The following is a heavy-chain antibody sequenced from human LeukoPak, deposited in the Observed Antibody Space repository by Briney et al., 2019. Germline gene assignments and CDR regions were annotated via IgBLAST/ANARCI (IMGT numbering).Heavy chain of an antibody. V-gene: IGHV4-59*01. CDR1: SGSIRTYY. CDR3: ARTGSTVTMLYPFDH. Sequence: PSETLSLTCTVSSGSIRTYYWSWIRQSPGKGLEWIGYIYYSGSTNYNPSLKSRVSISVDTSKNQFSLKLSSVIAADTAVYYYARTGSTVTMLYPFDHWGQGTLVTVSS. J-gene: IGHJ4*02. D-gene: IGHD4-17*01. CDR2: IYYSGST.